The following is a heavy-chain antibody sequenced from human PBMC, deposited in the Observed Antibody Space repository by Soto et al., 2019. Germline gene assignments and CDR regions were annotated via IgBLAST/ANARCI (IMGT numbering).Heavy chain of an antibody. Sequence: GGSLRLSCVASGFTFRSYGMHWVRQAPGEGLEWVAVIPYGGTNKYFADSVKGRFTISRDNSKNTLYLQMNSLRAEDTAVYYCAKDTGEPGWTGDYYAMDVWGQGTTVTVSS. D-gene: IGHD1-26*01. CDR3: AKDTGEPGWTGDYYAMDV. J-gene: IGHJ6*02. V-gene: IGHV3-30*18. CDR2: IPYGGTNK. CDR1: GFTFRSYG.